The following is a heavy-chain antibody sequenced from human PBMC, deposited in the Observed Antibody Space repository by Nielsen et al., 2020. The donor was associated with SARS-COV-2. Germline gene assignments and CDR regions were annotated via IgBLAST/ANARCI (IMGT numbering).Heavy chain of an antibody. V-gene: IGHV3-11*01. D-gene: IGHD2-2*01. Sequence: WIRQPPGKGLEWVSYISSSGSTIYYADSVKGRFTISRDNAKNSLYLQMNSLRAEDTAVYYCAREKGYCSSTSCLRLRGSFDIWGQETMVTVSS. CDR2: ISSSGSTI. J-gene: IGHJ3*02. CDR3: AREKGYCSSTSCLRLRGSFDI.